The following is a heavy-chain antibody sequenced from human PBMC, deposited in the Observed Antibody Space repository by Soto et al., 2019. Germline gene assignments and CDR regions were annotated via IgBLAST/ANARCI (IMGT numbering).Heavy chain of an antibody. CDR2: IYYSGST. J-gene: IGHJ6*02. CDR1: GGSISSGDYY. V-gene: IGHV4-30-4*01. D-gene: IGHD3-10*01. Sequence: SETLSLTCTVSGGSISSGDYYWSWIRQPPGKGLEWIGYIYYSGSTYYNPSLKSRVTISVDTSKNQFSLKLSSVTAADTAVYYCARDGSGSYYPPYYYYGMDVWGQGITVTVSS. CDR3: ARDGSGSYYPPYYYYGMDV.